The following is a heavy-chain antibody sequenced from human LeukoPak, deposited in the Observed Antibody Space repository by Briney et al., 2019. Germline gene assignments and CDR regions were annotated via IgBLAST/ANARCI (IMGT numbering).Heavy chain of an antibody. V-gene: IGHV3-23*01. CDR1: GFTFSSYA. CDR2: ISGSGGNT. J-gene: IGHJ5*02. CDR3: AKDVGSGSVNYYNRPS. Sequence: GGSLRLSCAASGFTFSSYAMNWVRQAPGKGLEWVSTISGSGGNTYYADSVKGRLTISRGNSKNTLYLQMNSLRAEDTAVYYCAKDVGSGSVNYYNRPSWGQGTLVTVSS. D-gene: IGHD3-10*01.